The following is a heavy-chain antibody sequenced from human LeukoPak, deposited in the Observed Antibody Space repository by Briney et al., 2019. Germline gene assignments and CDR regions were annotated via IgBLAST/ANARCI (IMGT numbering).Heavy chain of an antibody. CDR2: ISGSGGST. Sequence: QPGGSLRLSCAASGFTFSSYGMSWVRQAPGKGLEWVSAISGSGGSTYYADSVKGRFTISRDNSKNTLYLQMNSLRAEDTAVYYCSKARSIAAAGTYDYWGQGTLVTVSS. V-gene: IGHV3-23*01. CDR3: SKARSIAAAGTYDY. CDR1: GFTFSSYG. J-gene: IGHJ4*02. D-gene: IGHD6-13*01.